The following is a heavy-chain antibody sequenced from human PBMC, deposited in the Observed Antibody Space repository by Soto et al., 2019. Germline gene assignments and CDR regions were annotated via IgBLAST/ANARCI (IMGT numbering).Heavy chain of an antibody. D-gene: IGHD3-22*01. V-gene: IGHV4-30-4*01. CDR3: ASSYYDSSEASDAFDI. J-gene: IGHJ3*02. Sequence: SETLSLTCTVSGGSISSGDYYWSWIRQPPGKGLEWIGYIYYSGSTYYNPSLKSRVTISVDTSKNQFSLKLSSVTAADTAVYYCASSYYDSSEASDAFDIWGQGTMVTVSS. CDR1: GGSISSGDYY. CDR2: IYYSGST.